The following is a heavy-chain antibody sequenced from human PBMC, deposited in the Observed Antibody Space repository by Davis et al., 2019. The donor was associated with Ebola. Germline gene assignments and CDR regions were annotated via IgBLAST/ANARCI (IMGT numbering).Heavy chain of an antibody. J-gene: IGHJ6*02. CDR2: ISYDGSNK. V-gene: IGHV3-30-3*01. D-gene: IGHD2-2*01. CDR1: GFTFSSYA. Sequence: PGGSLRLSCAASGFTFSSYAMHWVRQAPGKGLEWVAVISYDGSNKYYADSVKGRFTISRDNSKNTLYLQMNSLRAEDTAVYYCARDLPYCSSTSCYDGGNGMDVWGQGTTVTVSS. CDR3: ARDLPYCSSTSCYDGGNGMDV.